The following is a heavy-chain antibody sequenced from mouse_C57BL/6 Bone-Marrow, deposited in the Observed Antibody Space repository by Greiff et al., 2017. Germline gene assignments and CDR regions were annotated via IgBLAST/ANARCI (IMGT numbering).Heavy chain of an antibody. V-gene: IGHV1-64*01. D-gene: IGHD4-1*01. CDR3: ARLLTVRAY. CDR1: GYTFTSYW. Sequence: QVQLQQPGAELVKPGASVKLSYKASGYTFTSYWMHWVKQRPGQGLEWIGMIHPNSGSTNYNEKFKSKATLTVDQSSSTAYMQLSSLTSEDSAVYYCARLLTVRAYWGQGTLVTVSA. CDR2: IHPNSGST. J-gene: IGHJ3*01.